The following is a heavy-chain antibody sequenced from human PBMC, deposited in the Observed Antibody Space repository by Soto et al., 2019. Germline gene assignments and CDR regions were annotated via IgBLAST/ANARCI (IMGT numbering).Heavy chain of an antibody. D-gene: IGHD2-2*01. Sequence: QLQLQESGPGLVKPSETLSLTCTVSGGSISSSSYYWGWIRQPPGKGLEWIGSIYYSGSTYYNPSLKSRVTVSVDTSKNQFSLKLSSVTAADTAVYYCARRTVYCSSTGCYGELGFDPWGQGTLVTVSS. CDR1: GGSISSSSYY. J-gene: IGHJ5*02. V-gene: IGHV4-39*01. CDR2: IYYSGST. CDR3: ARRTVYCSSTGCYGELGFDP.